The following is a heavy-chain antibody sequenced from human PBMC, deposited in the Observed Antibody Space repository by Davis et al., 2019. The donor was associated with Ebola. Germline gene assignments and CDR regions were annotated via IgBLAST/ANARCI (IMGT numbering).Heavy chain of an antibody. J-gene: IGHJ4*02. CDR2: IYHSGST. CDR3: ASSYSSLGYFDY. Sequence: MPSETLSLTCTVSGYSISSGYYWGWIRQPPGKGLEWIGSIYHSGSTYYNPSLKSRVTISVDTSKNQFSLKLSSVTAADTAVYYCASSYSSLGYFDYWGQGTLVTVSS. CDR1: GYSISSGYY. D-gene: IGHD6-13*01. V-gene: IGHV4-38-2*02.